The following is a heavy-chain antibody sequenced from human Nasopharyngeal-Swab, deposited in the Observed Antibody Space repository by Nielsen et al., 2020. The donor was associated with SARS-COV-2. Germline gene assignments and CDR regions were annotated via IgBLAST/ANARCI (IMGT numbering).Heavy chain of an antibody. D-gene: IGHD3-3*01. V-gene: IGHV3-30*18. J-gene: IGHJ4*02. Sequence: GESLKISCAASGFTFSSYGMHWVRQAPGKGLEWVAVISYDGSNKYYADSVKGRFTISRDNSKNTLYLQMNSLRAEDTAVYYCAKDQDVLEWLLDYWGQGTLVTVSS. CDR1: GFTFSSYG. CDR3: AKDQDVLEWLLDY. CDR2: ISYDGSNK.